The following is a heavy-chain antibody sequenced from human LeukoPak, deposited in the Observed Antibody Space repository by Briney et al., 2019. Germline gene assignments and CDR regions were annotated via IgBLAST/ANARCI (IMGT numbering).Heavy chain of an antibody. CDR3: ARDPLLIAALHVERDY. CDR2: INHIGGT. CDR1: VESFCGYY. J-gene: IGHJ4*02. D-gene: IGHD6-6*01. V-gene: IGHV4-34*04. Sequence: WEPLSLTCCVYVESFCGYYGSWLRRPPGRGREWSGQINHIGGTKHNPSIKSRANISVDTSKNQFYRKLSSVTAADTAVYYCARDPLLIAALHVERDYWGQGTLVTVSS.